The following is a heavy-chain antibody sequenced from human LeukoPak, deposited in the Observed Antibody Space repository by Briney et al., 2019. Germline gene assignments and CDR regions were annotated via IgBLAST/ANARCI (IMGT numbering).Heavy chain of an antibody. D-gene: IGHD5-24*01. CDR3: VRPVEMATIHPGFDY. Sequence: PSETLSLTCTVSGGSISSYYWSWIRQPAGKGLEWIGRIYTSGSTNYNPSLKSRVTMSVDTSKNQFSLKLRSVTAADTAVYYCVRPVEMATIHPGFDYWGQGTLVSVSS. CDR2: IYTSGST. J-gene: IGHJ4*02. CDR1: GGSISSYY. V-gene: IGHV4-4*07.